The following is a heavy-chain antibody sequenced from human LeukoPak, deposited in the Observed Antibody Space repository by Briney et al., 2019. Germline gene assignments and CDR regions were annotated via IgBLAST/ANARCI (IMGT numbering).Heavy chain of an antibody. CDR2: ISGSGDST. Sequence: GGSLRLSCAASGFTFTSYAMSWVRQAPGKGLEWVSGISGSGDSTYYADPVKGRFTISRDNSKNTLYLQMSSLRAEDTAVYYCAKDRSDNKTWYAGSHWGQRTLVTASS. V-gene: IGHV3-23*01. CDR1: GFTFTSYA. CDR3: AKDRSDNKTWYAGSH. D-gene: IGHD2-8*01. J-gene: IGHJ4*02.